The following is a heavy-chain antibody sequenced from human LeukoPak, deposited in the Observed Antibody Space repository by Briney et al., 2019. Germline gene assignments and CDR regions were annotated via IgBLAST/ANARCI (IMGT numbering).Heavy chain of an antibody. Sequence: PGGSLRLSCAASGFTFSSYAMSWVRQAPGKGLEWVSAISGSGGSTYCADSVKGRFTISRDNSKNTLYLQMNSLRAEDTAVYYSANGFRKIVVVPRAFDIWGQGTMVTVSS. CDR3: ANGFRKIVVVPRAFDI. J-gene: IGHJ3*02. CDR2: ISGSGGST. CDR1: GFTFSSYA. V-gene: IGHV3-23*01. D-gene: IGHD3-22*01.